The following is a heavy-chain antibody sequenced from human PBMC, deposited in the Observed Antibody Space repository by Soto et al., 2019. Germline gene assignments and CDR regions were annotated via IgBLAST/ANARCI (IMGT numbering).Heavy chain of an antibody. J-gene: IGHJ6*02. CDR2: IMPLYAKP. Sequence: QVQLVQSGAEVKKPGSSVKVSCKASGGTFNTYTISWVRQVPGQGLEWMGGIMPLYAKPTYAQPFLGRLTRAADKHMSTVYMALSSLRSEDTALYYCASLNNWSSGDGRIDVWGRGTAVSVSS. CDR1: GGTFNTYT. V-gene: IGHV1-69*06. CDR3: ASLNNWSSGDGRIDV. D-gene: IGHD1-26*01.